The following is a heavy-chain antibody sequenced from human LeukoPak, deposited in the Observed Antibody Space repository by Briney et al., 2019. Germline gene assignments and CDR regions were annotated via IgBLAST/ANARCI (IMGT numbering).Heavy chain of an antibody. D-gene: IGHD6-6*01. CDR1: GGSISSYY. CDR2: IYYSGST. V-gene: IGHV4-59*12. J-gene: IGHJ4*02. CDR3: ARLYSSSSNVDY. Sequence: NPSETLSLTCTVSGGSISSYYWSWIRQPPGKGLEWIGYIYYSGSTNYNPSLKSRVTMSVDTSKNQFSLKLSSVTAADTAVYYCARLYSSSSNVDYWGQGTLVTVSS.